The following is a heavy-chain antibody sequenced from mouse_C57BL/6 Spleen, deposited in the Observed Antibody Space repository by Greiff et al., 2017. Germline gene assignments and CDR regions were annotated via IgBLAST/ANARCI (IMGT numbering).Heavy chain of an antibody. D-gene: IGHD2-4*01. CDR1: GYTFTSYW. CDR3: ARSDIYYDSPMDY. Sequence: QVQLQQPGTELVKPGASVKLSCKASGYTFTSYWMHWVKQRPGQGLEWIGNINPSTGGTNYNEKFKSKATLTVDKSSSTAYMQLSSLPSEDSAVYYCARSDIYYDSPMDYWGQGTSVTVSS. CDR2: INPSTGGT. V-gene: IGHV1-53*01. J-gene: IGHJ4*01.